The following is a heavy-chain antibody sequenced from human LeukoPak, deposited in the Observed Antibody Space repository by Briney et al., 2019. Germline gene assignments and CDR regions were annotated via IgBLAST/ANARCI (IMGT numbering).Heavy chain of an antibody. D-gene: IGHD2-2*02. CDR2: ISSSGSTI. CDR1: GFTFSSYS. CDR3: ARHAVVVPAAIKRYYYYYYMDV. J-gene: IGHJ6*03. Sequence: PGGSLRLSCAASGFTFSSYSMNWVRQAPGKGLEWVSYISSSGSTIYYADSVKGRFTISRDNAKNSLYLQMNSLRAEDTAVYYCARHAVVVPAAIKRYYYYYYMDVWGKGTTVTVSS. V-gene: IGHV3-48*04.